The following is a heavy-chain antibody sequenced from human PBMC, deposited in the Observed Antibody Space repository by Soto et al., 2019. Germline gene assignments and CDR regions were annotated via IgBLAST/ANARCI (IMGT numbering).Heavy chain of an antibody. CDR1: GGSFSGYY. Sequence: SETLSLTCAVYGGSFSGYYWSWIRQPPGKGQEWIGEINHSGSTNYNPSLKSRLTISVDTSKNHFSLKLSSVTALCKVVYYCARNTIAAAGNFDYWRQGTLVTVSS. CDR3: ARNTIAAAGNFDY. D-gene: IGHD6-13*01. J-gene: IGHJ4*02. V-gene: IGHV4-34*01. CDR2: INHSGST.